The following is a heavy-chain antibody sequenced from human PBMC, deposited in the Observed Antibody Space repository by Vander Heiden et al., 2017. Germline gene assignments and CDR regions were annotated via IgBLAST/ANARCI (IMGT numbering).Heavy chain of an antibody. Sequence: EVRLLASGGGVVQPGGSLRLSCAPHGFAFRSYPMSFVRQAPGKGREWVSAISGSGGSTYYADSVKGRFTISRDNSKHTLYLQMNSLRAEDTAVYYCAKVSNVDTAMVPHFDYWGQGTLVTVSS. CDR3: AKVSNVDTAMVPHFDY. CDR2: ISGSGGST. D-gene: IGHD5-18*01. V-gene: IGHV3-23*01. J-gene: IGHJ4*02. CDR1: GFAFRSYP.